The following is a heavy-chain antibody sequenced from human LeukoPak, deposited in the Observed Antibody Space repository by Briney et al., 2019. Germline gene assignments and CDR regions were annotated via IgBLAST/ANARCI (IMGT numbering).Heavy chain of an antibody. CDR2: IIPIFGTA. CDR3: ARCKVGIAWFDP. Sequence: ASVKVSCKASGGTFSSYAISWVRQAPGQGLEWMGGIIPIFGTANYAQKFQGRVTITADESTSTAYMELSSLRSEDTAVYYCARCKVGIAWFDPWGQGTLVTVSS. V-gene: IGHV1-69*13. CDR1: GGTFSSYA. D-gene: IGHD2-21*01. J-gene: IGHJ5*02.